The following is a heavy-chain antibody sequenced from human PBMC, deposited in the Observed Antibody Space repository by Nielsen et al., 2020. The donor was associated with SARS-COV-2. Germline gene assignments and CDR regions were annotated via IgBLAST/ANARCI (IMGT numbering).Heavy chain of an antibody. CDR2: IKSKIDGGTT. CDR3: ATARYCSRTSCSAGTDMFDP. D-gene: IGHD2-2*01. J-gene: IGHJ5*02. Sequence: VRQDPGKGLEWVGRIKSKIDGGTTDYAAPVKDRFTISRDDSKNTVYLDMSSLRTEDTAVYYCATARYCSRTSCSAGTDMFDPWGQGTQVTVSS. V-gene: IGHV3-15*01.